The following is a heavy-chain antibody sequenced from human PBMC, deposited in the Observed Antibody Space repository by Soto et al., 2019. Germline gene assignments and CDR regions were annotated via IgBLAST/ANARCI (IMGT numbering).Heavy chain of an antibody. CDR1: GFTFGNFW. CDR3: AKLPWEVAPS. V-gene: IGHV3-74*03. J-gene: IGHJ5*02. Sequence: PGDSLRLSCSDSGFTFGNFWIHWVRQAPGKGVEWGSHIGPDGTAVVYADSVKGRFSISRANASNTVYLQMNSLEAEDKAVSYCAKLPWEVAPSWGQATLVTVS. CDR2: IGPDGTAV. D-gene: IGHD1-26*01.